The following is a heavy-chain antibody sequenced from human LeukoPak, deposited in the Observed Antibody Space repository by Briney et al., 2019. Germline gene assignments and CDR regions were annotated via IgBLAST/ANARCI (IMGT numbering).Heavy chain of an antibody. D-gene: IGHD2-15*01. V-gene: IGHV3-48*03. J-gene: IGHJ4*02. Sequence: PGGSLRLACAASGFTYSGYEMNWVRQAPGKGLEWVSHITTSGSTIYYADSVKGRFTISRDNAKNSLFLQMNSLRADDTAVYYCARAQYCSGGSCSFDFWGQGTLVTVSS. CDR1: GFTYSGYE. CDR3: ARAQYCSGGSCSFDF. CDR2: ITTSGSTI.